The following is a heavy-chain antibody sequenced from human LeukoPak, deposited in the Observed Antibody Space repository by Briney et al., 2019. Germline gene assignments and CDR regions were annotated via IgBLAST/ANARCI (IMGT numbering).Heavy chain of an antibody. Sequence: PGGSLRLSCAASGFTFSNYAMSWVRQAPGKGLEWVSVISGSGGSTYYADSGKGRFTISRDNSKNTLYLQMNSLRAEDTAVYYCAKDTNSGSYPGHFDYWGQGTLVTVSS. CDR2: ISGSGGST. J-gene: IGHJ4*02. CDR1: GFTFSNYA. CDR3: AKDTNSGSYPGHFDY. D-gene: IGHD1-26*01. V-gene: IGHV3-23*01.